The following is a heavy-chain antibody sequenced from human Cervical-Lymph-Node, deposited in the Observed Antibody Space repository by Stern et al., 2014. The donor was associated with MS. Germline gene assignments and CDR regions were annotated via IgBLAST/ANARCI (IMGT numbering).Heavy chain of an antibody. CDR1: GVSITTGGVG. Sequence: QITLKESGPALVKPTQTLTLTCALSGVSITTGGVGVGWIRQPPGKALEWLAVSVWDDTERYSPSLRSRVTLTKDTSKNQVVFTMTNMDPGDTATYFCALYRIVVVTATYDFDHWGQGILVTVSS. CDR2: SVWDDTE. CDR3: ALYRIVVVTATYDFDH. V-gene: IGHV2-5*02. J-gene: IGHJ4*02. D-gene: IGHD2-21*02.